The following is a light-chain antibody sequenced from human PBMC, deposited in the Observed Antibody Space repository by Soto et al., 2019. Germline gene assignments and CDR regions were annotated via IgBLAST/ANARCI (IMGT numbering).Light chain of an antibody. V-gene: IGLV2-23*02. CDR3: CSYAGSSTWV. J-gene: IGLJ3*02. Sequence: QSVLTQPASVSGSPGQSITISCTGTSSDVGSYNLVSWYQQHPGKAPKLMIYEVSKRPSGVSNRFSGSKSGNTASLTISGLQAEDEADYYCCSYAGSSTWVFGGGTKLTLL. CDR1: SSDVGSYNL. CDR2: EVS.